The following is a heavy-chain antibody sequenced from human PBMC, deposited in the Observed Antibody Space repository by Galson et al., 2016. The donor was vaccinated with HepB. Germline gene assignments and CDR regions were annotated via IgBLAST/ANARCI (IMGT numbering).Heavy chain of an antibody. CDR1: GFSLTNGGVG. J-gene: IGHJ4*02. Sequence: PALVKPTQTLTLTCTFSGFSLTNGGVGVGWIRQPPGKALEWLALIYWDDDKRYSPSLKNRLTITKDTSKNQVVLVVANMDPVDTGTYYCARSLGTAIIDYWGQGSLVLVSS. V-gene: IGHV2-5*02. CDR2: IYWDDDK. CDR3: ARSLGTAIIDY. D-gene: IGHD1-7*01.